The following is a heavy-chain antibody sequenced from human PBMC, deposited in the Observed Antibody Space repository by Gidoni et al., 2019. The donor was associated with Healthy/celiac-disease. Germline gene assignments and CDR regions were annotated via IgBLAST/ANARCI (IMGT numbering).Heavy chain of an antibody. Sequence: QVQLVESGGGVVQPGRSLRLSCAASGFTFSSYGMHWVRQAPGKGLEWVAVISYDGSNKYYADSVKGRFTISRDNSKNTLYLQMNSLRAEDTAVYYCAKGLWFGELLYWGDAFDIWGQGTMVTVSS. D-gene: IGHD3-10*01. CDR2: ISYDGSNK. CDR1: GFTFSSYG. J-gene: IGHJ3*02. V-gene: IGHV3-30*18. CDR3: AKGLWFGELLYWGDAFDI.